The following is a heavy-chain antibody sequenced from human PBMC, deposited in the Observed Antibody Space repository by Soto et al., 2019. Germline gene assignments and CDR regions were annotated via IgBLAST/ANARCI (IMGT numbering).Heavy chain of an antibody. CDR1: GFTFSSYG. Sequence: QVQLVESGGGVVQPGRSLRLSCAASGFTFSSYGMHWVRQAPGKGLEWVAVISYDGSNKYYADSVKGRFTISRDNSKNTRYLQMNSLRAEDTAVYYCAKDGGSYYGWFDPWGQGTLVTVSS. CDR3: AKDGGSYYGWFDP. J-gene: IGHJ5*02. V-gene: IGHV3-30*18. D-gene: IGHD1-26*01. CDR2: ISYDGSNK.